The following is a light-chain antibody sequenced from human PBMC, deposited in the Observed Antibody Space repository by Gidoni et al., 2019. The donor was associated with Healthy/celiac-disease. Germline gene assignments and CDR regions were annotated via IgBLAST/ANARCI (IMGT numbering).Light chain of an antibody. J-gene: IGKJ4*01. CDR1: QSISSY. Sequence: DIHLTQSPSSLSASVGDRLTITCRASQSISSYLNWYQQKPGKAPNLLIYAAYSLQSGVPSRFSGSGSGTEFTLTISSLKREDFATYYCQQSYSNLLTFXGXTKVEIK. CDR2: AAY. V-gene: IGKV1-39*01. CDR3: QQSYSNLLT.